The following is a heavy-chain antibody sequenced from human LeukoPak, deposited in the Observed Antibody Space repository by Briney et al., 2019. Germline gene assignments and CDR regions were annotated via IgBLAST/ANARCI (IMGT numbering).Heavy chain of an antibody. CDR1: GGSISSSSYY. D-gene: IGHD6-19*01. J-gene: IGHJ5*02. CDR2: IYYSGST. Sequence: SETLSLTCTVSGGSISSSSYYWGWIRQPPGKGLEWIGSIYYSGSTYYYPSLKSRVTISIDTSKNQFSLKLSSVTAAGTAVYYCARASSGWYNWFDPWGQGTLVTVSS. V-gene: IGHV4-39*07. CDR3: ARASSGWYNWFDP.